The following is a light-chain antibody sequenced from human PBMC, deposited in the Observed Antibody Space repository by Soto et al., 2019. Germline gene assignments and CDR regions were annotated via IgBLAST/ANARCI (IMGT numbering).Light chain of an antibody. V-gene: IGKV3-20*01. CDR1: QSISSSY. CDR2: GPS. Sequence: EVVLTQSPGTLSLSPGERATVSCRASQSISSSYLAWYQQKPGQAPRLLIYGPSIRAPGTPDRFSVSGSGTDFILTISRLEHEDFAVYYCQQYDTSPQTFGPGTKVDIK. J-gene: IGKJ2*01. CDR3: QQYDTSPQT.